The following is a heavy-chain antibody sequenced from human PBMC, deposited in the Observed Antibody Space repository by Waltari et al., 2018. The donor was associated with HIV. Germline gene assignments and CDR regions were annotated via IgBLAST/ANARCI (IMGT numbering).Heavy chain of an antibody. CDR1: GLGGATCG. J-gene: IGHJ6*02. D-gene: IGHD4-17*01. V-gene: IGHV3-30*09. Sequence: QAQLVESGGGVVQTGGSLSPPCGDTGLGGATCGSHGVGPDPGKGLGLLSVISFSGYRTSYADSMKDLLVISRDRATGTVSLNISRLRIEDAGVYYCVRIRAYDEGYSYGDDEVHAWGQGTTVTVSS. CDR2: ISFSGYRT. CDR3: VRIRAYDEGYSYGDDEVHA.